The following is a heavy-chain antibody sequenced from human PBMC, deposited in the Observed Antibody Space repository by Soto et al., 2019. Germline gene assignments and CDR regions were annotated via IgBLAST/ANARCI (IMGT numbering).Heavy chain of an antibody. D-gene: IGHD3-3*01. CDR3: TSLWSGYYYYGMDV. J-gene: IGHJ6*02. CDR2: ISYDGSNK. Sequence: RLSCAASGFTFSSYGMHWVRQAPGKGLEWVAVISYDGSNKYYADSVKGRFTISRDDSKNTLYLQMNSLKTEDTAVYYCTSLWSGYYYYGMDVWGQGTTVTVYS. CDR1: GFTFSSYG. V-gene: IGHV3-30*03.